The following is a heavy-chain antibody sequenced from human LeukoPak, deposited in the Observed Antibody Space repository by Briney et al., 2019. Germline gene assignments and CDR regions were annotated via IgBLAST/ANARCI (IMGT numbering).Heavy chain of an antibody. CDR3: ARGPRSRRITMIVVPKDAFDI. D-gene: IGHD3-22*01. CDR1: GYTFTSYG. J-gene: IGHJ3*02. Sequence: ASVKVSCKASGYTFTSYGISWVRQAAGQGLEWMGWISAYNGNTNYAQKLQGRVTMTTDTSTSTAYMELRSLRSDDTAVYYCARGPRSRRITMIVVPKDAFDIWGQGTMVTVSS. CDR2: ISAYNGNT. V-gene: IGHV1-18*01.